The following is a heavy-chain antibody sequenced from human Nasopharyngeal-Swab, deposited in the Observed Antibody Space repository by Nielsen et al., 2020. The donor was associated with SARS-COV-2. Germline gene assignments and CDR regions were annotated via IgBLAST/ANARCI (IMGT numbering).Heavy chain of an antibody. CDR2: IIPIFGTA. D-gene: IGHD5-12*01. J-gene: IGHJ6*03. V-gene: IGHV1-69*01. CDR3: ARVPRNLYSGYDLSYYYYYMDV. Sequence: WVRQAPGQGREGMGGIIPIFGTANYAQKFQGRVTITADESTSTAYMELSSLRSEDTAVYYCARVPRNLYSGYDLSYYYYYMDVWGKGTAVTVSS.